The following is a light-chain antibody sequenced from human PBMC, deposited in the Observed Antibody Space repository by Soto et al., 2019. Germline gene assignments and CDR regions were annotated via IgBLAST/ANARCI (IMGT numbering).Light chain of an antibody. V-gene: IGLV2-14*03. J-gene: IGLJ1*01. Sequence: QFALTQPSSLSGPPGKPITFPGLGSSSNVGGYSFVSWYQQHPDKAPKLMIYDVTNRPSGVSDRFSGSKSGNTASLTISGLQAEDEADYSCSSYTSNNTRVFGTGTKVTVL. CDR2: DVT. CDR1: SSNVGGYSF. CDR3: SSYTSNNTRV.